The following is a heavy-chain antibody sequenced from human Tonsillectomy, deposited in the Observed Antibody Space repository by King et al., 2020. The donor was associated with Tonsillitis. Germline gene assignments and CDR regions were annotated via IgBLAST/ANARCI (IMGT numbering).Heavy chain of an antibody. V-gene: IGHV3-23*04. CDR2: ISGSGGST. CDR1: GFTFSSYA. D-gene: IGHD3-10*01. Sequence: VQLVESGGGLVQPGGSLRLSCAASGFTFSSYAMSGVRQAPGKGLEGVSAISGSGGSTYYADSVKGRFTISRDNSKNTLYLQMNSLRAEDTAVYYCAKRRGWAGYYFDYWGQGTLVTVSS. CDR3: AKRRGWAGYYFDY. J-gene: IGHJ4*02.